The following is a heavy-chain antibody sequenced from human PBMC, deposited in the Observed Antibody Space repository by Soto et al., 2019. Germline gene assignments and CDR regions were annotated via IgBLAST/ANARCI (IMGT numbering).Heavy chain of an antibody. V-gene: IGHV4-59*08. D-gene: IGHD7-27*01. CDR2: IYYRGNT. CDR3: AIHSKKTGDFDYYYGMDV. Sequence: SETLSLTCTVSGGSMSPYYWSWIRQAPGKGLEWIANIYYRGNTNYNPSLESRVTISVDTSKNQFSLKLNSMTAADTAVYYCAIHSKKTGDFDYYYGMDVWGQGTTVTVS. J-gene: IGHJ6*02. CDR1: GGSMSPYY.